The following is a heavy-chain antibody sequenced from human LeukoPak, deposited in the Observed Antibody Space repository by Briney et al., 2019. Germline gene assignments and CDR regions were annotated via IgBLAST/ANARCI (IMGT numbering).Heavy chain of an antibody. J-gene: IGHJ6*02. CDR3: ARDLGGNHGMDI. V-gene: IGHV4-59*01. CDR2: IYYSGST. D-gene: IGHD3-10*01. CDR1: GGSISSYY. Sequence: SETLSLTCTVSGGSISSYYWSWIRQPPGKGLEWIGYIYYSGSTNYNPSLKSRVTISVDTSKNQFSLKLSSVTAADTAVYYCARDLGGNHGMDIWGQGTTVTVSS.